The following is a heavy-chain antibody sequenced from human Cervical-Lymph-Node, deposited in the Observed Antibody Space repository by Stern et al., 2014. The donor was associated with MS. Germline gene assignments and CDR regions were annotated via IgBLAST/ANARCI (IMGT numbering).Heavy chain of an antibody. D-gene: IGHD4-23*01. J-gene: IGHJ4*02. CDR1: GYTFSSYG. V-gene: IGHV1-18*01. CDR2: ISVYNVNT. Sequence: VQLVQSGAEVKKPGASVKVSCKASGYTFSSYGISWVRQAPGQGLEWMGWISVYNVNTNYAQKVQGRVTMTTDTSTSTAYMELRSLRSDDTAVYYCAKEWRPGAYGGDAPLDYWGQGTLVIVSS. CDR3: AKEWRPGAYGGDAPLDY.